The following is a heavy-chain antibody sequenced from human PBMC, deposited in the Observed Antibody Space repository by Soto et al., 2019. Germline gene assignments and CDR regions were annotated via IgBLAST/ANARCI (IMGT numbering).Heavy chain of an antibody. CDR3: ARKTSGQDAYYYYGMDV. CDR1: GGTFSSYA. Sequence: QVQLVQSGAEVKKPGSSVKVSCKASGGTFSSYAISWVRQAPGQGLEWMGGIIPIFGTANYAQKFQGRVTITADESTSTAYMELSSLRSEDTAVYYCARKTSGQDAYYYYGMDVWGQGTTVTVSS. V-gene: IGHV1-69*12. CDR2: IIPIFGTA. D-gene: IGHD3-10*01. J-gene: IGHJ6*02.